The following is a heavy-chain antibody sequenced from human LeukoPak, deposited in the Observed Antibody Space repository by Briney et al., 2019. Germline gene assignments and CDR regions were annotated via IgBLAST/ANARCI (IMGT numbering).Heavy chain of an antibody. D-gene: IGHD3-10*01. J-gene: IGHJ5*02. Sequence: GESLKISCKGSGYSFTNYWIGWVRQMPGKGLEWMGIIYPGDSDTRYSPSFQGQVTISADKSISTAYLQWSSLKASDTAMYYCARTSMVRGDINWFDPWGQGTLVTVSS. CDR1: GYSFTNYW. CDR3: ARTSMVRGDINWFDP. V-gene: IGHV5-51*01. CDR2: IYPGDSDT.